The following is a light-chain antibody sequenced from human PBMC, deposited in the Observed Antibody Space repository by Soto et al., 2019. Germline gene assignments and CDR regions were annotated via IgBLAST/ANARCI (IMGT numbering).Light chain of an antibody. Sequence: DIQMTQSPSSLSASVGDRVTITCRASQNISSYLNWYQQKPGKAPKLLIYDVSTLDSGVPSRFSGSASGTEFTLAISSLESDDFATYYCQQYHRYSTFGQGTKVDIK. CDR2: DVS. CDR3: QQYHRYST. V-gene: IGKV1-5*01. J-gene: IGKJ1*01. CDR1: QNISSY.